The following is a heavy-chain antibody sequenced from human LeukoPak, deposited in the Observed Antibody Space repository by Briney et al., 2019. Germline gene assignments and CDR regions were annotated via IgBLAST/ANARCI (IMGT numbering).Heavy chain of an antibody. CDR2: IREDGSEK. J-gene: IGHJ3*02. CDR3: ARDWRSVVRGRVTQGGGFDI. V-gene: IGHV3-7*04. Sequence: GGSLRLSCAASGFTFSTYWMSWVRQAPGKALEWVANIREDGSEKYYVDSVEGRFSISRDNAKNSLYLQMNSLSAEDTAVFYCARDWRSVVRGRVTQGGGFDIWGQGTMVTVSA. D-gene: IGHD3-10*01. CDR1: GFTFSTYW.